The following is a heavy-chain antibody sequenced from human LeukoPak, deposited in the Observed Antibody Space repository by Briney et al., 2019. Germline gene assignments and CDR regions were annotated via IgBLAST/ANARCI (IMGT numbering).Heavy chain of an antibody. CDR2: MNPNSGNT. CDR3: ARSRNGDDLSLFLY. CDR1: GYTFTSYD. V-gene: IGHV1-8*01. D-gene: IGHD5-12*01. Sequence: GASVKVSCKASGYTFTSYDIHWVRQATGQGLEWMGWMNPNSGNTGSAQRFQGRVTMTRDTSISTAYMELNSLRSEDTAVYYCARSRNGDDLSLFLYWGQGTLVTVSS. J-gene: IGHJ4*02.